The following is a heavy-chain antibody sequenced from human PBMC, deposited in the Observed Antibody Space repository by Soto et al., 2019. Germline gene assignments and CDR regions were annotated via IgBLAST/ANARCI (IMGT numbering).Heavy chain of an antibody. CDR3: ARGIAAAGIDY. V-gene: IGHV3-33*01. J-gene: IGHJ4*02. D-gene: IGHD6-13*01. Sequence: GSLRLSCAASGFTFSSYGMHWVRQAPGKGLEWVAVIWYDGSNKYYADSVKGRFTISRDNSENTLYLQMNSLRAEDTAVYYCARGIAAAGIDYWGQGTLVTVSS. CDR2: IWYDGSNK. CDR1: GFTFSSYG.